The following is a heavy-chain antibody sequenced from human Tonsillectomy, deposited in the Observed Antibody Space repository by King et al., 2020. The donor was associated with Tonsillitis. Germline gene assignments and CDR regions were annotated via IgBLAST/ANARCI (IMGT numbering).Heavy chain of an antibody. CDR2: ISTYNGNT. CDR3: AREGPYDTSGYYRFDY. D-gene: IGHD3-22*01. CDR1: GYSFTNYA. J-gene: IGHJ4*02. Sequence: QLVQSGAEVKKPGASVKVSCKTSGYSFTNYAINWVRQAPGQGLEWMGWISTYNGNTNYAQKLQGRVTMTTDTSTSTAYMELRSLRSDETAVYYCAREGPYDTSGYYRFDYWGQGTLVTVSS. V-gene: IGHV1-18*04.